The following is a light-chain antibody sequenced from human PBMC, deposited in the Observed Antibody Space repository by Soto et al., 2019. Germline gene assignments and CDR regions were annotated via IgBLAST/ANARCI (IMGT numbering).Light chain of an antibody. V-gene: IGKV3-15*01. Sequence: EILMTQTPATRSVSPGERVTLSCRASQTISSNLAWYQQKPGQAPRLLIYGSSIRATGISARFSGSGSGTEFTLTISSLQSVDLAVYYCQQYNNWPRAFGQGTKVQIK. CDR2: GSS. J-gene: IGKJ1*01. CDR3: QQYNNWPRA. CDR1: QTISSN.